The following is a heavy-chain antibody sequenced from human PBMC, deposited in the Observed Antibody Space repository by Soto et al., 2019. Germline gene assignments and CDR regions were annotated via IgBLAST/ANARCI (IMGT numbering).Heavy chain of an antibody. V-gene: IGHV3-21*01. CDR2: ISSSGSDI. Sequence: WGSLRLSCAASGFTFSTYSMNWVRKAPGKGLEWVSSISSSGSDIYYAHSVKGRFTISRDDAKNSLYLQMNSLRAEDTAVYYCASAPGGDGYYYYFGMDVWGQGTTVTVPS. CDR3: ASAPGGDGYYYYFGMDV. J-gene: IGHJ6*02. CDR1: GFTFSTYS. D-gene: IGHD2-21*01.